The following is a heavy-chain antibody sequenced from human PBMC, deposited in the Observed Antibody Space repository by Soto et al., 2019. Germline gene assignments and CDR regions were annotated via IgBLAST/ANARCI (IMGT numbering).Heavy chain of an antibody. CDR1: GFTFSSYG. CDR3: PRDGGLWYFDL. V-gene: IGHV3-33*01. CDR2: IWYDGSNK. D-gene: IGHD2-15*01. Sequence: QVQLVESGGGVVQPGRSLRLSCAASGFTFSSYGMHWVRQAPGKGLEWVAVIWYDGSNKYYADSVKGRFTISRDTSKNSLYLQMNSLRAEDTAVYHCPRDGGLWYFDLWGRGTLVTVAS. J-gene: IGHJ2*01.